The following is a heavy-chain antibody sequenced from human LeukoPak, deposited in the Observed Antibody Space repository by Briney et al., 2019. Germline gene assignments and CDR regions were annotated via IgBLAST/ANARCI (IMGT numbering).Heavy chain of an antibody. CDR1: GDPISNSY. Sequence: SETLSLTCTVSGDPISNSYWSWIRQPPEKGLEWIGYIHYSGGTNYNPSLKSRVTMSVDTSKNQFSLKLNSVTAADTAVYYCARHFPGYSSGWYYFDYWGQGTLVTVSS. J-gene: IGHJ4*02. V-gene: IGHV4-59*01. CDR3: ARHFPGYSSGWYYFDY. CDR2: IHYSGGT. D-gene: IGHD6-19*01.